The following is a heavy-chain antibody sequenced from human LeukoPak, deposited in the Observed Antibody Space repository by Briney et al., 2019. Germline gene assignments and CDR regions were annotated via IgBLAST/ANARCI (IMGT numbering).Heavy chain of an antibody. V-gene: IGHV1-2*06. CDR2: INPNSGET. CDR1: GYSFTDYY. CDR3: ARGSGSGYYFDY. J-gene: IGHJ4*02. D-gene: IGHD3-22*01. Sequence: GTSVKVSCKASGYSFTDYYIHWVRQAPGQGLEWLGRINPNSGETNYAQRFQGRVTMARGASISTPYMELSRLRSDDASVYYCARGSGSGYYFDYWGQGTLVTVSS.